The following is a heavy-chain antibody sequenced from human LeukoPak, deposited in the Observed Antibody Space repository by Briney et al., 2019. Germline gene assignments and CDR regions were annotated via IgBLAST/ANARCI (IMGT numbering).Heavy chain of an antibody. D-gene: IGHD3-10*01. V-gene: IGHV3-48*03. Sequence: GGSLRLSCAASGFTFSSYAMSWVRQAPGKGLEWVSYISSSGSTIYYADSAKGRFTISRDNAKNSLYLQMNSLRAEDTAVYYCARGHRSFGEAVGYFDYWGQGTLATVSS. J-gene: IGHJ4*02. CDR3: ARGHRSFGEAVGYFDY. CDR1: GFTFSSYA. CDR2: ISSSGSTI.